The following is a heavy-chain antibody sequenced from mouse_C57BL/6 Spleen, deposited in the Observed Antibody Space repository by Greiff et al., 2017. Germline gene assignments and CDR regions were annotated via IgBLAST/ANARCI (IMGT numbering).Heavy chain of an antibody. V-gene: IGHV5-9-1*02. CDR1: GFTFSSYA. CDR3: TSDYSNYGYAMDY. D-gene: IGHD2-5*01. J-gene: IGHJ4*01. Sequence: EVQGVESGEGLVKPGGSLKLSCAASGFTFSSYAMSWVRQTPEKRLEWVAYISSGGDYIYYADTVKGRFTISRDNARNTLYLQMSSLKSEDTAMYYCTSDYSNYGYAMDYWGQGTSVTVSS. CDR2: ISSGGDYI.